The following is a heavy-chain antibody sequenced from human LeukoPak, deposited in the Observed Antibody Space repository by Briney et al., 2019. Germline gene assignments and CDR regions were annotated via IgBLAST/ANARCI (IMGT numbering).Heavy chain of an antibody. CDR3: ARGLRWPIPYYDFWSGSNGGVYYFDY. V-gene: IGHV1-8*01. D-gene: IGHD3-3*01. CDR1: GYTFTSYD. Sequence: ASVKVSCKASGYTFTSYDINWVRQATGQGLEWMGWMNPNRGNTGYAEKFQGRVTMTRNTSISTAYMELSSLRSEDTAVYYCARGLRWPIPYYDFWSGSNGGVYYFDYWGQGTLVTVSS. CDR2: MNPNRGNT. J-gene: IGHJ4*02.